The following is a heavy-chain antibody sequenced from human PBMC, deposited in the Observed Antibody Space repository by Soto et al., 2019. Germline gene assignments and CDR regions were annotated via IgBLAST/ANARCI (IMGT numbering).Heavy chain of an antibody. CDR1: GFTFTSNA. Sequence: EVQLLESGGGLVQPGGSLRLSCAASGFTFTSNAMSWVRQGPGKGLEWVSGVSSSGDRTYYTDSVKGRFTIARDNSKNTLYLQMNSLRAEDTAVYYCAKVRRCSSTSCSYGMDVWGQGTTVTVSS. CDR3: AKVRRCSSTSCSYGMDV. J-gene: IGHJ6*02. CDR2: VSSSGDRT. D-gene: IGHD2-2*01. V-gene: IGHV3-23*01.